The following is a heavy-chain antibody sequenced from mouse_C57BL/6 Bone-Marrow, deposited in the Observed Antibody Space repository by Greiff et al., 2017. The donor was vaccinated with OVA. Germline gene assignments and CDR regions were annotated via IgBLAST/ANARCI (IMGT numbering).Heavy chain of an antibody. J-gene: IGHJ4*01. CDR3: ARWALWDY. CDR1: GYTFTSYW. D-gene: IGHD3-1*01. V-gene: IGHV1-59*01. CDR2: IDPSDSYP. Sequence: QVQLQQPGAELVRPGTSVKLSCKASGYTFTSYWMHWVKQRPGQGLEWIGVIDPSDSYPTYNQKFKGKATLTVDTSSSTAYMQLSRRTSEDSAVYYCARWALWDYWGQGTSVTVSS.